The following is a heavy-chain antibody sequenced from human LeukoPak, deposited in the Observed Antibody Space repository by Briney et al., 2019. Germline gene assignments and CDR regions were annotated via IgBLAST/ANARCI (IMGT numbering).Heavy chain of an antibody. CDR2: ISGSGGST. CDR1: GFTFSSYA. V-gene: IGHV3-23*01. CDR3: AKGENYYDSSGYWTYFDY. Sequence: GGSLRLSCAASGFTFSSYAMHWVRQAPGKGLEWVSAISGSGGSTYYADSVKGRFTISRDNSKNTLYLQMNSLRAEDTAVYYCAKGENYYDSSGYWTYFDYWGQGTLVTVSS. D-gene: IGHD3-22*01. J-gene: IGHJ4*02.